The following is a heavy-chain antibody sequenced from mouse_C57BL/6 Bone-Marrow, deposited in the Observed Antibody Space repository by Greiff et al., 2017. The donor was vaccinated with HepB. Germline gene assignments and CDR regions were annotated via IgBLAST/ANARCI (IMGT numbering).Heavy chain of an antibody. CDR3: ARLGTWRDYAMDY. J-gene: IGHJ4*01. Sequence: CEASGIDFSRYWMSWVRRAPGKGLEWIGEINPDSSTINYAPSLKDKFIISRDNAKNTLYLQMSKVRSEDTALYYCARLGTWRDYAMDYWGQGTSVTVSS. CDR2: INPDSSTI. CDR1: GIDFSRYW. D-gene: IGHD4-1*01. V-gene: IGHV4-1*01.